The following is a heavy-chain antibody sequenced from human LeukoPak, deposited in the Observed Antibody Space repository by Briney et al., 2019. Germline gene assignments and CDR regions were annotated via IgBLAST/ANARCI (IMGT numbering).Heavy chain of an antibody. V-gene: IGHV1-18*01. J-gene: IGHJ5*02. Sequence: ASVKVSCKASGYTFTSYGISWVRQAPGQGLEWMGWISAYSGNTNYAQKLQGRVTMTTDTSTSTAYMELRSLRSDDTAVYYCARAPRYSSSWYYWFDPWGQGTLVTVSS. D-gene: IGHD6-13*01. CDR3: ARAPRYSSSWYYWFDP. CDR2: ISAYSGNT. CDR1: GYTFTSYG.